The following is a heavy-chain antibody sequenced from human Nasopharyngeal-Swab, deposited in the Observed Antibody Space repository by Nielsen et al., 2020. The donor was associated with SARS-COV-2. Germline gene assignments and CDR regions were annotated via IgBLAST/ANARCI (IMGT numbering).Heavy chain of an antibody. CDR2: ISSSCSTI. J-gene: IGHJ3*02. Sequence: GESLKISCAASGFTFSDYYMSWIRQAPGKGLEWVSYISSSCSTIYYADSVKGRFTISRDNAKNSLYLQMNSLRAEDTAVYYCARGGPVQIFGVAGAFDIWGQGTMVTVSS. V-gene: IGHV3-11*01. D-gene: IGHD3-3*01. CDR3: ARGGPVQIFGVAGAFDI. CDR1: GFTFSDYY.